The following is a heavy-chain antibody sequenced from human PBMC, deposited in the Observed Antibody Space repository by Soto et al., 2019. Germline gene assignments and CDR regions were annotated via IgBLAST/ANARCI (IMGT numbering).Heavy chain of an antibody. V-gene: IGHV3-33*01. J-gene: IGHJ6*02. D-gene: IGHD2-15*01. CDR2: IWYDGSNK. CDR1: GFTFSSYG. CDR3: ARTKGRYCSGGSCYFENYYYYGMDV. Sequence: QVQLVESGGGVVQPGRSLRLSCAASGFTFSSYGMHWVRQAPGKGLEWVAGIWYDGSNKYYADSVKGRFTISRDNSKNTLYLQMNSLRAEDTAVYYCARTKGRYCSGGSCYFENYYYYGMDVWGQGTTVTVSS.